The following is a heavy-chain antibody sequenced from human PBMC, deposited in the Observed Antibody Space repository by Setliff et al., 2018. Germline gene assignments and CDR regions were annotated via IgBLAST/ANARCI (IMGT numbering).Heavy chain of an antibody. J-gene: IGHJ3*01. CDR1: GYSFTKYW. CDR2: IWPGDSDT. D-gene: IGHD2-15*01. V-gene: IGHV5-51*01. CDR3: ATLGTVVVDAFDF. Sequence: GESLKISCKAAGYSFTKYWIGWVRQMPGKGLEWMGLIWPGDSDTKYSPSFQGRVTISADKSINTAYLEWSSLKASDTAMYYCATLGTVVVDAFDFWGQGTRVTVSS.